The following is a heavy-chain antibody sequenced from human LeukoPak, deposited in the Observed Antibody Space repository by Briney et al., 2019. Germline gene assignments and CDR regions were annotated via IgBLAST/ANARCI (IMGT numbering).Heavy chain of an antibody. CDR3: ARVVPAAMDYYYYYYMDV. CDR2: ISSSSSTI. CDR1: GFTFSSYS. J-gene: IGHJ6*03. D-gene: IGHD2-2*01. Sequence: GGSLRLSCAASGFTFSSYSMNWVRQAPGKGLEWVSYISSSSSTIYYADSVKGRFTISRDNAKNSLYLQMNSLRAEDTAVYYCARVVPAAMDYYYYYYMDVWGKGTTVTVS. V-gene: IGHV3-48*01.